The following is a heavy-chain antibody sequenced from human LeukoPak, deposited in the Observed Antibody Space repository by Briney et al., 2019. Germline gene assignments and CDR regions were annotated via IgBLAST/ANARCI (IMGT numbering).Heavy chain of an antibody. Sequence: PSETLSLTCTVSGYSISSGYYWGWIRQPPGKGLEWIGSIYHSGRTFYNPSLKSRVTISVDTSKNQFSLKLSSVTAADTAVYYCARGYGSVPYYFDYWGQGTLVTVSS. J-gene: IGHJ4*02. V-gene: IGHV4-38-2*02. CDR2: IYHSGRT. CDR3: ARGYGSVPYYFDY. D-gene: IGHD3-10*01. CDR1: GYSISSGYY.